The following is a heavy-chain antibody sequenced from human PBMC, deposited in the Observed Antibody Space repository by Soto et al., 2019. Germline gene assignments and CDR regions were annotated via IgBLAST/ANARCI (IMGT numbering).Heavy chain of an antibody. CDR2: IHHSGST. Sequence: KTSETLSLTCALYGGSFDGYYWSWSRQSPGKGLEWIGEIHHSGSTKYNPSLKSLVALSVDTSTKQFSLKLTSMTAADRGVYYCARGVDSWSGYLFWGQGTPVTVSS. D-gene: IGHD3-3*01. V-gene: IGHV4-34*01. J-gene: IGHJ4*02. CDR1: GGSFDGYY. CDR3: ARGVDSWSGYLF.